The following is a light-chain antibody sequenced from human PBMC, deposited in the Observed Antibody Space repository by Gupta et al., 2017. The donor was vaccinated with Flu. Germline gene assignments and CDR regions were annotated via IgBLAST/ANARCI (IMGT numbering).Light chain of an antibody. Sequence: VTISCSGSSSNVGSYIVNWYHPLPGTAPNLLIYSNDKRPSGVPARFSGSTSGTSASLTISALQAEDEADYYCAAWDAGRKGVVFGGGTKLTVL. V-gene: IGLV1-44*01. J-gene: IGLJ2*01. CDR1: SSNVGSYI. CDR2: SND. CDR3: AAWDAGRKGVV.